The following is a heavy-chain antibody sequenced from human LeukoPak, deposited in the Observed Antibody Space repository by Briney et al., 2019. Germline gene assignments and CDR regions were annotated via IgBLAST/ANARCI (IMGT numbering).Heavy chain of an antibody. Sequence: PSQTLSLTCTVSGGSISSGNYSWSWIRQPAGKGLEWIGHIYTNGSTNYNPSLKSRVTMSVDTSKNQFSLKLSSVTAADTAVYYCARVTWSGSYYFSYYYYMDVWGKGTTVTVSS. D-gene: IGHD1-26*01. CDR3: ARVTWSGSYYFSYYYYMDV. CDR1: GGSISSGNYS. V-gene: IGHV4-61*09. J-gene: IGHJ6*03. CDR2: IYTNGST.